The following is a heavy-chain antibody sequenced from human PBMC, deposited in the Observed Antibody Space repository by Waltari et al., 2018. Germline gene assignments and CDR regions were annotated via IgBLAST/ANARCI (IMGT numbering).Heavy chain of an antibody. CDR1: GVTFSSYA. Sequence: QVQLVQSGAEVKKPGSAVKVSCKASGVTFSSYALICMRQAPGQGLEWMGGISPICGKANYAQKVQGRGTINTDESTSTAYMELSSLRSEDTAVYYCARDPNYYCSGRFDYWGQGTLVTVSS. D-gene: IGHD3-10*01. CDR3: ARDPNYYCSGRFDY. CDR2: ISPICGKA. V-gene: IGHV1-69*05. J-gene: IGHJ4*02.